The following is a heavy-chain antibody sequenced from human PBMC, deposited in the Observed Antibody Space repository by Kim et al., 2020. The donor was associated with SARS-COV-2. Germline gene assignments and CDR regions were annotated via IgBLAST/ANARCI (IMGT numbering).Heavy chain of an antibody. J-gene: IGHJ4*02. CDR1: GDSFSAYY. Sequence: SETLSLTCTVSGDSFSAYYWSWIRHLPGKGLEWIGYIFYGGDTNYNPSLKSRVTMSWDTSRNEFSVDLTSVTDADTAIYYCARSKGRASWHQFDYWGQGILVTVSS. CDR3: ARSKGRASWHQFDY. CDR2: IFYGGDT. V-gene: IGHV4-59*01.